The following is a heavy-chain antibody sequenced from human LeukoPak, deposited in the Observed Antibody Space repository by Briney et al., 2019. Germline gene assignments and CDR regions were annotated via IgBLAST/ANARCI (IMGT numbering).Heavy chain of an antibody. CDR1: GGTFSSYA. V-gene: IGHV1-69*04. Sequence: GASVKVSCKASGGTFSSYAISWVRQAPGQGLEWMGRIIPILGIANYAQKFQGRVTITADKSTSTAYMELSSLRSEDTAVYYCARGYCSGGSCYSASDNWFDPWGQGTLVTVSS. CDR3: ARGYCSGGSCYSASDNWFDP. J-gene: IGHJ5*02. D-gene: IGHD2-15*01. CDR2: IIPILGIA.